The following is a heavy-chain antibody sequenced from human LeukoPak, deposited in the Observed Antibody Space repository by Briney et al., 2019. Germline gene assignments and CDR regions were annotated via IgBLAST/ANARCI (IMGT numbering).Heavy chain of an antibody. CDR3: AGDPTNWIDY. Sequence: GASVKVSCRTSGYTFTSYYMHWVRQAPGQGLEWIGWMNPNSGATNYAQKFQGRVTMTRDTSSSTAYMELSRLTSDDTAVYYCAGDPTNWIDYWGQGTLVTVSS. J-gene: IGHJ4*02. CDR2: MNPNSGAT. D-gene: IGHD1-1*01. CDR1: GYTFTSYY. V-gene: IGHV1-2*02.